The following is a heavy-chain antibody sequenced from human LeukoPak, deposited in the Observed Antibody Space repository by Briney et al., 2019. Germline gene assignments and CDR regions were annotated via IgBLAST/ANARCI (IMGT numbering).Heavy chain of an antibody. CDR1: GYTFTSYD. Sequence: GASVKVSCKASGYTFTSYDINWVRQATGQGLEWMGWMNPNSGNTGYAQKFQGRVTITRNTSISTAYMELSSLRSEDTAVYYCARAGYNFWSGYYTPGDYYYYMDVWGKGTTVTVSS. CDR2: MNPNSGNT. CDR3: ARAGYNFWSGYYTPGDYYYYMDV. V-gene: IGHV1-8*03. J-gene: IGHJ6*03. D-gene: IGHD3-3*01.